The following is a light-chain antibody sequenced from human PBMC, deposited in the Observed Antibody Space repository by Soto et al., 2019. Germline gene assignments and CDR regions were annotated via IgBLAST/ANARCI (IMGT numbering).Light chain of an antibody. V-gene: IGLV2-14*01. CDR3: SSYTSSRTYV. CDR1: SSDVGGYNY. Sequence: QSVLTQPASVSGSPGQSITISCTGTSSDVGGYNYVSWYQHHPGKAPKLMIYEVSNRPSGVSNRFSGSKSGNTASLTISGLQAEDEADYYCSSYTSSRTYVFGTGTKATVL. J-gene: IGLJ1*01. CDR2: EVS.